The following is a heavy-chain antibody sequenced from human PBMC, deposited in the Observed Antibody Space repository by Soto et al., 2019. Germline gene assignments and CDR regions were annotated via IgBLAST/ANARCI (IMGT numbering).Heavy chain of an antibody. CDR1: GFTFSDYY. V-gene: IGHV3-11*01. Sequence: GGSLRLSCAASGFTFSDYYMSWIRQAPGKGLEWVSYISSSGSTIYYADSVKGRFTISRDNAKNSLYLQMNSLRAEDTAVYYCARYGDCSGGSCHYYFYYMDVWGKGTTVTVSS. J-gene: IGHJ6*03. D-gene: IGHD2-15*01. CDR2: ISSSGSTI. CDR3: ARYGDCSGGSCHYYFYYMDV.